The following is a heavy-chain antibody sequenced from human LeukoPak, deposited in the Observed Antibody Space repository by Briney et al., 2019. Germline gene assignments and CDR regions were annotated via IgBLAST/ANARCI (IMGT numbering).Heavy chain of an antibody. D-gene: IGHD4-17*01. V-gene: IGHV3-21*01. CDR1: GFTFSSYS. CDR2: ISSSSSYI. Sequence: GGSLRLSCAASGFTFSSYSMNWVRQAPGKGLEWVSSISSSSSYIYYADSVKGRFTISRDNAKNSLYLQMNSLRAEDTAVYYCARECDGDYVFPDAFDIWGQGTMVTVSS. CDR3: ARECDGDYVFPDAFDI. J-gene: IGHJ3*02.